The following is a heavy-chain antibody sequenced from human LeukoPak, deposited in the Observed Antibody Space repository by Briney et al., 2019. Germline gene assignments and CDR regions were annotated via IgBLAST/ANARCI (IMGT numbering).Heavy chain of an antibody. Sequence: SETLSLTCTVSGGSINNYYWSWIRQPAGKGLEWSGRVYTRGSTNYNPSLKSRVTMSVDTSKNQFSLKLSSVTAADTAVYYCARGRYCTADICSGGDAFDIWGQGTMVSVSS. CDR3: ARGRYCTADICSGGDAFDI. CDR1: GGSINNYY. CDR2: VYTRGST. J-gene: IGHJ3*02. D-gene: IGHD2-8*02. V-gene: IGHV4-4*07.